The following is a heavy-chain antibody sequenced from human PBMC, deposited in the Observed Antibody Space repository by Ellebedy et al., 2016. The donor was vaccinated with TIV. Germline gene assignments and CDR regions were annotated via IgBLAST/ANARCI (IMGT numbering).Heavy chain of an antibody. CDR2: INTNTGNP. Sequence: ASVKVSCKASGYTFTSYAMNWVRQAPGQGLEWMGWINTNTGNPTYAQGFTGRFVFSLDTSVSTAYLQISSLKAEDTAVYYCARESELIAVAGTPCFDYWGQGTLVTVSS. CDR3: ARESELIAVAGTPCFDY. CDR1: GYTFTSYA. V-gene: IGHV7-4-1*02. D-gene: IGHD6-19*01. J-gene: IGHJ4*02.